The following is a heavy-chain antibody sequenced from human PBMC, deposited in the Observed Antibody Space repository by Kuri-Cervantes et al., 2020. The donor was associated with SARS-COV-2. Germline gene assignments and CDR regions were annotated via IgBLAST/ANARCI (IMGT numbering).Heavy chain of an antibody. D-gene: IGHD1-26*01. V-gene: IGHV1-18*04. J-gene: IGHJ3*02. Sequence: ASVKVSCKGYGYTVSSYGIAWVRQAPGQGLEWMAWIRVSNGNTNSAQKFQARVAMTTETSTNTVFMELRSLRSDDTAVYYCARSYYGRYSDGFDIWGQGTLVTVSS. CDR3: ARSYYGRYSDGFDI. CDR1: GYTVSSYG. CDR2: IRVSNGNT.